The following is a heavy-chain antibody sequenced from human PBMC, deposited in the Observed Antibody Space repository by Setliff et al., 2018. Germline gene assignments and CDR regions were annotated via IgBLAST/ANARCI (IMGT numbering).Heavy chain of an antibody. J-gene: IGHJ4*02. CDR3: VTDPPGSGWSFDS. Sequence: GGSLRLSCAASGFSFSSYSMNWVRQAPGKGLEWISSISGPATDMYYADSVKGRFTVSRDNSKKMVYLEMNTLGAEDTALYYCVTDPPGSGWSFDSWGQGTLVTVSS. V-gene: IGHV3-21*01. CDR2: ISGPATDM. D-gene: IGHD6-19*01. CDR1: GFSFSSYS.